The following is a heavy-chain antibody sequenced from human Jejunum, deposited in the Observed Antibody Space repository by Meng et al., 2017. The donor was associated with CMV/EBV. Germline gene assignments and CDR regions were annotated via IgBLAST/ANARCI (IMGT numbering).Heavy chain of an antibody. CDR2: ISGSGDST. J-gene: IGHJ4*02. D-gene: IGHD3-3*01. CDR3: TRVQFGVGNDY. Sequence: AGAGFTFSRNGRSWVRQAPGKGLEWVSAISGSGDSTFYADSVEGRFTISRDNSKNTLHLQMHSLRVEDTAVYYCTRVQFGVGNDYWGQGTLVTVSS. CDR1: GFTFSRNG. V-gene: IGHV3-23*01.